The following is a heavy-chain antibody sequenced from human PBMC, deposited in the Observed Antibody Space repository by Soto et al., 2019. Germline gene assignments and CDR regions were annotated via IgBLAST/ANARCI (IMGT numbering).Heavy chain of an antibody. V-gene: IGHV3-48*01. CDR2: FGRNNVI. J-gene: IGHJ6*02. D-gene: IGHD3-10*01. CDR1: DFAFSSYS. CDR3: AKGLAMVRGARDYYYGLDV. Sequence: GGSLRLSCVASDFAFSSYSMNWVRQTPGRGLEWVAYFGRNNVIHYADFVDGRFVISRDNSKNTLYLQMNSLRAEDTAVYYCAKGLAMVRGARDYYYGLDVWGQGTTVTVSS.